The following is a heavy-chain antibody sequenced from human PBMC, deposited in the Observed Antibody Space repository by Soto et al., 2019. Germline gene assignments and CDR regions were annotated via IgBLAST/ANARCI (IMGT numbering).Heavy chain of an antibody. CDR3: VKDAVAGDGVWFAHS. D-gene: IGHD4-17*01. CDR2: LYGSGRGI. V-gene: IGHV3-23*01. Sequence: PGGSLRLSCAASGFTFSRYAMIWVRQVPGKGLEWISGLYGSGRGIHYADSVKGRFTISRDNSAYAVYLQMNNLRVEDTAVYYCVKDAVAGDGVWFAHSWGRGPAVTVSS. J-gene: IGHJ5*02. CDR1: GFTFSRYA.